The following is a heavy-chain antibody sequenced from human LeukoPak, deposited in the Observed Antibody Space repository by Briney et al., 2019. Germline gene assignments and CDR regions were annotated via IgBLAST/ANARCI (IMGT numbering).Heavy chain of an antibody. Sequence: ASVKVSCKASEYIFTGYYMHWVRQAPGQWLELMGRINPNNGATNYAQTFQGRVTITGDTSISTAYMELSSLRSDDTAVYYCTRESGSYHGNDYWGQGTLVXVSS. CDR3: TRESGSYHGNDY. V-gene: IGHV1-2*06. CDR2: INPNNGAT. CDR1: EYIFTGYY. D-gene: IGHD1-26*01. J-gene: IGHJ4*02.